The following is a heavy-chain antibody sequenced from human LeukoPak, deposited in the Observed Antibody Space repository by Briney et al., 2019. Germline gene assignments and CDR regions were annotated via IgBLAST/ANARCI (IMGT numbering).Heavy chain of an antibody. Sequence: SETLSLTCTVSGGTLNSFYWTWIRQPPGKGLEFIGYVYYTGKTSYNPSLRSRVTMSVATSKNQFSLRLRSVTAADTAVYFCARWNAVTTSLDHWGQGILVAVSS. CDR1: GGTLNSFY. V-gene: IGHV4-59*12. CDR2: VYYTGKT. CDR3: ARWNAVTTSLDH. J-gene: IGHJ4*02. D-gene: IGHD4-17*01.